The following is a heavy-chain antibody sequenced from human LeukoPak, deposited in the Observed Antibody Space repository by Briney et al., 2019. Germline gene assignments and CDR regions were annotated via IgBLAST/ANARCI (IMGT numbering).Heavy chain of an antibody. CDR1: GYTFSSSY. CDR2: INPSGGTT. V-gene: IGHV1-46*01. J-gene: IGHJ3*02. D-gene: IGHD2-8*01. CDR3: ARQRGGQYEDGFDI. Sequence: ASVKVSCKASGYTFSSSYMHWVRQAPGQGLEWMGIINPSGGTTIYAQRFQGRVTMTRDTSTSTVYMELNSLRYEDTAVYYCARQRGGQYEDGFDIWGQRTMVTVSS.